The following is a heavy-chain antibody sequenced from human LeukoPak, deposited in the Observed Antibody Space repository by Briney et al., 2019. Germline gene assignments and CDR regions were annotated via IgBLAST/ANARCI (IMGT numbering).Heavy chain of an antibody. J-gene: IGHJ4*02. D-gene: IGHD1-26*01. V-gene: IGHV3-7*02. Sequence: GRSLRLSCAASGFTLSTYWMTWVRRAPGKGLGWVANIKQDGSEKYYVSSVKGRFTISRDNAKNSLFLQMNSLRAEDTAVYYCARAGSGTYNLDYWGQGTLVTVSS. CDR1: GFTLSTYW. CDR2: IKQDGSEK. CDR3: ARAGSGTYNLDY.